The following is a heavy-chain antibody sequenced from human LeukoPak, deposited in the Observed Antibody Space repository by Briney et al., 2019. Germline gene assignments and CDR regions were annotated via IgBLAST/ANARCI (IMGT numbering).Heavy chain of an antibody. Sequence: GGSLRLSCAASGLAFRTSWMSWVRQAPGKGLEWVANINQDGTVKYYVDSVKGRFTISRDSAKNSLYLQVDSLRADDTAFYYCARDTLGEGEDANYAVYYFDYWGQGTVVTVSS. D-gene: IGHD4/OR15-4a*01. V-gene: IGHV3-7*01. CDR3: ARDTLGEGEDANYAVYYFDY. CDR1: GLAFRTSW. CDR2: INQDGTVK. J-gene: IGHJ4*02.